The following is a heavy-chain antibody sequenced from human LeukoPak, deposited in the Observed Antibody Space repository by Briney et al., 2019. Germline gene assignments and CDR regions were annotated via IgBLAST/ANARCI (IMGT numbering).Heavy chain of an antibody. J-gene: IGHJ4*02. CDR2: IYHSGST. CDR1: GGSISSGGYY. V-gene: IGHV4-30-2*01. Sequence: PSQTLSLTCTVSGGSISSGGYYWSWIRQPPGKGLEWIGYIYHSGSTYYNPSLKSRVTISVDRSKNQFSLKLSSVTAADTAVYYCAREDTAMALDYWGQGTLVTVSS. D-gene: IGHD5-18*01. CDR3: AREDTAMALDY.